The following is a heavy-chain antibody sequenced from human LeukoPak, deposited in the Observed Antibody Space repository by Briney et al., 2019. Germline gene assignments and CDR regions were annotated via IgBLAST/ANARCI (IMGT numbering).Heavy chain of an antibody. CDR1: GYSFTSYW. CDR3: ARIYGGGTALAAFDI. Sequence: GESLKISCKGSGYSFTSYWIGWVRQMPGKGLEWMGIIYPGDSDTRYSPSLQGQVTISGDKSISTAYLQWSSLKASDTAMYYCARIYGGGTALAAFDIWGQGTMVIVSS. CDR2: IYPGDSDT. V-gene: IGHV5-51*01. J-gene: IGHJ3*02. D-gene: IGHD3-3*01.